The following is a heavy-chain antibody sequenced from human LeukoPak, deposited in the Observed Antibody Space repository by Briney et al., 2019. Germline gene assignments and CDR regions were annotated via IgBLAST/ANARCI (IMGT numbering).Heavy chain of an antibody. Sequence: SETLSLTCTVSGGSISSSSYCWGWIRQPPGKGLEWIGYIYYSGSTNYNPSLKSRVTISVDTSKNQFSLKLSSVTAADTAVYYCASNALGYCSSTSCSPGWFDPWGQGTLVTVSS. CDR1: GGSISSSSYC. CDR3: ASNALGYCSSTSCSPGWFDP. V-gene: IGHV4-61*05. CDR2: IYYSGST. D-gene: IGHD2-2*01. J-gene: IGHJ5*02.